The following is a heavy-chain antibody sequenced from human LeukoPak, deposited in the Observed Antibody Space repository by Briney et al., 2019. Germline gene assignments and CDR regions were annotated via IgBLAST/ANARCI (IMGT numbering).Heavy chain of an antibody. CDR3: AGKAAAAGTFDY. D-gene: IGHD6-13*01. CDR1: GGSISSGSYY. J-gene: IGHJ4*02. Sequence: SETLSLTCTVSGGSISSGSYYWSWIRQPAGKGLEWIGRIYTSGSTNYNPSLKSRVTISVGTSKNQFSLKLSSVTAADTAVYYCAGKAAAAGTFDYWGQGTLDTVSS. CDR2: IYTSGST. V-gene: IGHV4-61*02.